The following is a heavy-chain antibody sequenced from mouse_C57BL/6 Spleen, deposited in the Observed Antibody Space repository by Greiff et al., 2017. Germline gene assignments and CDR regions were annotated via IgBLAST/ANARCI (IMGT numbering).Heavy chain of an antibody. Sequence: VKLVESGAELVRPGASVTLSCKASGYTFTDYEMHWVKQTPVHGLEWIGAIDPETGGTAYNQKFKGKAILTADKSSSTAYMELRSLTSEDSAVYYCTRDGSSNWYFDVWGTGTTVTVSS. V-gene: IGHV1-15*01. CDR2: IDPETGGT. J-gene: IGHJ1*03. D-gene: IGHD1-1*01. CDR1: GYTFTDYE. CDR3: TRDGSSNWYFDV.